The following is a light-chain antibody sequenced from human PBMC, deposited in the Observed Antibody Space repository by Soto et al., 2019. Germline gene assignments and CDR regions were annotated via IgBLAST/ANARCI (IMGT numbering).Light chain of an antibody. J-gene: IGLJ1*01. Sequence: VSGAPGQRVTISCTGSSSNIGAGYDVHWYQQLPGTAPKLLIYGNSNRPSGVPDRFSGSKSGTSASLAITGLQAEDEADYYCQSYDSSLSGYVFGTGTKVTVL. CDR1: SSNIGAGYD. CDR3: QSYDSSLSGYV. V-gene: IGLV1-40*01. CDR2: GNS.